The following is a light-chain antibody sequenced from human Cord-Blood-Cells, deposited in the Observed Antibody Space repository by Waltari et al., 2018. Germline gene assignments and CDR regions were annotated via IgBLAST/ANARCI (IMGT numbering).Light chain of an antibody. V-gene: IGLV2-11*01. J-gene: IGLJ2*01. CDR1: SSAVGGYNY. CDR3: CSYAGSVV. Sequence: QSALTQPRSVSGSPGQSVTISCTGTSSAVGGYNYVSWYQQHPGKAPKLMIYDVSKRPSGVPDRFSGSKSGNTASLTISGLQAEYEADYYGCSYAGSVVFGGGTKLTVL. CDR2: DVS.